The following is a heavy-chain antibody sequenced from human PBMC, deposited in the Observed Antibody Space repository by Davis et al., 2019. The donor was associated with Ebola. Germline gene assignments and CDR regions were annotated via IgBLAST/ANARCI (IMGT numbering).Heavy chain of an antibody. CDR2: INPSGGST. D-gene: IGHD3-3*01. CDR1: GYTFTSYY. V-gene: IGHV1-46*01. Sequence: ASVKVSCKASGYTFTSYYMHWVRQAPGQGLEWMGIINPSGGSTSYAQKFQGRGTMTKDTSTSPVYMELSSLRSEDTAVYYCATDLYDFWSGYYTGYGMDVWGQGTTVTVSS. CDR3: ATDLYDFWSGYYTGYGMDV. J-gene: IGHJ6*02.